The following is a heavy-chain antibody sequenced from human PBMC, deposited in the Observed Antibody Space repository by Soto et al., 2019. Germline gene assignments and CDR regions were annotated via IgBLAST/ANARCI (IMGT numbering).Heavy chain of an antibody. CDR3: AKRGVDTFGLSY. D-gene: IGHD3-10*01. Sequence: EVQLVESGGGLVQPGGSLRLSCAVSGFTFSSFWMHWVRQAPGEGLVWVSRINTDGNSTSYADSVKGRFTISRDNAKSTLYLQMNSLRVEDTAMYYCAKRGVDTFGLSYWGQGTLVTVSS. CDR1: GFTFSSFW. CDR2: INTDGNST. J-gene: IGHJ4*02. V-gene: IGHV3-74*01.